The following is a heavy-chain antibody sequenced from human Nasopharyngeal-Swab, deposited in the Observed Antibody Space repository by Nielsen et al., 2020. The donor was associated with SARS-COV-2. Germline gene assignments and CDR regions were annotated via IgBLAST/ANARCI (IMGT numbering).Heavy chain of an antibody. D-gene: IGHD3-16*01. V-gene: IGHV1-8*01. CDR3: ARGAFGLGHSWFDP. Sequence: AAVKVSCKSSGYTFSRNDINWVRQATGQGREGMGWMNPKSGDVGYAQKFQGRVTMTRNTSTATAYMELSSLRHEDTAVYYCARGAFGLGHSWFDPWGQGTLVTVSS. CDR1: GYTFSRND. J-gene: IGHJ5*02. CDR2: MNPKSGDV.